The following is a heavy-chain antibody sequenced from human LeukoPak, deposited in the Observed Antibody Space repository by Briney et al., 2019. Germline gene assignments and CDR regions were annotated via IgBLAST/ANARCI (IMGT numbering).Heavy chain of an antibody. Sequence: ASVKVSCRASGYTFTSYGISWVRQAPGQGLEWMGRINPNSGGTNYAQKFQGRVTMTRDTSISTAYMELSRLRSDDTAVYYCARWPRGYCSGGSCEEYWGQGTLVTVSS. CDR2: INPNSGGT. CDR3: ARWPRGYCSGGSCEEY. J-gene: IGHJ4*02. V-gene: IGHV1-2*06. D-gene: IGHD2-15*01. CDR1: GYTFTSYG.